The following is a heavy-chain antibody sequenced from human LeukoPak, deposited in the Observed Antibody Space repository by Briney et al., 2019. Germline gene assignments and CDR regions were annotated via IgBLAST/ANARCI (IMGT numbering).Heavy chain of an antibody. J-gene: IGHJ4*02. CDR2: IWYDGSNK. CDR1: GFTFSSYG. V-gene: IGHV3-33*08. Sequence: TGGSLRLSCAASGFTFSSYGMHWVRQAPGKGLEWVAVIWYDGSNKYYADSVKGRFTISRDNSKNTLYLQMNSLRAEDTAVYYCARDSGPLYSGSYFDYWGQGTLVTVSS. CDR3: ARDSGPLYSGSYFDY. D-gene: IGHD1-26*01.